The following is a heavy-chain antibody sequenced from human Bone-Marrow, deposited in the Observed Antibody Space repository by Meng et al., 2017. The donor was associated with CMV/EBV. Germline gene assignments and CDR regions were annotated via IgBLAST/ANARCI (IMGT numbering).Heavy chain of an antibody. V-gene: IGHV3-21*01. J-gene: IGHJ3*02. CDR1: GFTFSSYS. CDR2: ISSSSSYI. CDR3: AREASLPAAIIGAFDI. D-gene: IGHD2-2*01. Sequence: GGSLRLSCAASGFTFSSYSMNWVRQAPGKGLEWVSSISSSSSYIYHADSVKGRFTISRDNAKNSLYLQMNSLRAEDTAVYYCAREASLPAAIIGAFDIWGQGTMVTVSS.